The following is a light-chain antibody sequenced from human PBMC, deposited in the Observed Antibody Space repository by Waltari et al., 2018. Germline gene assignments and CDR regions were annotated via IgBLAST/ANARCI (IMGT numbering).Light chain of an antibody. Sequence: QSALTQPASVSGSPGQSITISCSGTDSDVGAYDFVSWYQQHPGKAPHPIIYEVRNRPSGISNRFSASKSGNTASLTISVLQAEDEADYYCSSYTTSSAPGVFGTGTRVTVL. V-gene: IGLV2-14*01. CDR3: SSYTTSSAPGV. CDR1: DSDVGAYDF. CDR2: EVR. J-gene: IGLJ1*01.